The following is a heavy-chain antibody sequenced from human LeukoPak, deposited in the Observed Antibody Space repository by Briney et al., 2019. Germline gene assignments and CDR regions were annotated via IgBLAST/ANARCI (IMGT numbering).Heavy chain of an antibody. J-gene: IGHJ4*02. D-gene: IGHD3-22*01. V-gene: IGHV3-74*01. CDR1: GFTFSGYW. CDR3: LGYDTSGYYHY. CDR2: FSPDGSTI. Sequence: GRSLRLSCEASGFTFSGYWVHWVRQAPGKGLVWVSRFSPDGSTISYADSVKGRFTISRDNAKNTLYLQMNSLRAEDTAVYYCLGYDTSGYYHYWGQGTLVTVSS.